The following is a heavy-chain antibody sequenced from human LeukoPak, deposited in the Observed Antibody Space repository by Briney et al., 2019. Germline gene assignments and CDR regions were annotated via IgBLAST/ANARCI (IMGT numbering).Heavy chain of an antibody. J-gene: IGHJ4*02. V-gene: IGHV4-39*01. CDR1: GGSISSSNW. CDR2: IYYSGST. D-gene: IGHD1-26*01. Sequence: PSETLSLTCAVSGGSISSSNWWSWVRQPPGKGLEWIGSIYYSGSTYYNPSLKSRVTISVDTSKNQFSLKLSSVTAADTAVYYCARVVGATKRDYFDYWGQGTLVTVSS. CDR3: ARVVGATKRDYFDY.